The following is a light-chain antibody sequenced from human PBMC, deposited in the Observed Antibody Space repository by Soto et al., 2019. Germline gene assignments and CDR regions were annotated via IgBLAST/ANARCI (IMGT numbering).Light chain of an antibody. CDR2: AAS. V-gene: IGKV1-39*01. J-gene: IGKJ4*01. CDR3: QQSYSAPPLT. CDR1: QSISKY. Sequence: IQMTQSPSSLSASVGDRVTITCRASQSISKYLNWYQQKPGKAPKLLIYAASSLHSGVPSRFSGSGSGTDFTLTITSLQPEDFATYYCQQSYSAPPLTFGGGTNVEFK.